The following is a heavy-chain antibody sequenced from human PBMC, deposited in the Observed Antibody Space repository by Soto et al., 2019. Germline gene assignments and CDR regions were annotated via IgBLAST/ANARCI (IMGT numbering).Heavy chain of an antibody. CDR1: GYTFTGYY. D-gene: IGHD6-6*01. CDR2: INPNSGGT. V-gene: IGHV1-2*02. CDR3: ARGQHSIEYSILHGMDV. Sequence: XSVKVSCKASGYTFTGYYMHWVRQAPGQGLEWMGWINPNSGGTNYAQKFQGRVTMTRDTSISTAYMELSRLRSDDTAVYYCARGQHSIEYSILHGMDVWGQGTTVTVSS. J-gene: IGHJ6*02.